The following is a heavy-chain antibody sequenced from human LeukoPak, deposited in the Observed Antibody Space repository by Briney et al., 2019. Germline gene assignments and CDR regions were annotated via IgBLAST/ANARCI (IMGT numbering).Heavy chain of an antibody. Sequence: GGSLRLSCAASGFTFTSYTMNWVRQAPGKGLEWVSSISSSNSDISYADSVKGRFTISRDNAKNSLYLQMNSLRAEDTAVYYCARDSRTVYYYYGMDVWGQGTTVNVSS. J-gene: IGHJ6*02. V-gene: IGHV3-21*01. CDR1: GFTFTSYT. CDR2: ISSSNSDI. CDR3: ARDSRTVYYYYGMDV.